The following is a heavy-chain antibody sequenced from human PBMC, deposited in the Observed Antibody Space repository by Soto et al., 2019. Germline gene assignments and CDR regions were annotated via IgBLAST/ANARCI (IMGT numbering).Heavy chain of an antibody. V-gene: IGHV3-7*01. CDR2: IKADGSER. J-gene: IGHJ4*02. D-gene: IGHD1-1*01. Sequence: GSLSLSCAASGFTFDTYWMCWVRQAPGKGLEWVANIKADGSERYYVDSVKGRFTISRDNAKNSLYLQMHNLRAEDTAVYYCARDSGTSDYWGQGTLVTVSS. CDR3: ARDSGTSDY. CDR1: GFTFDTYW.